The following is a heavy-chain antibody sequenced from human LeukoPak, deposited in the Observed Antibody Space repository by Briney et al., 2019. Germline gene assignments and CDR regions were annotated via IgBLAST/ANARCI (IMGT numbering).Heavy chain of an antibody. J-gene: IGHJ4*02. Sequence: ASVKVSCKASGYTFTSYYMHWVRQAPGQGLEWMGIINPSGGSTSYAQKFQGRVTMTRDTSTSTVYMELSSLRSEDTAVYYCARDGGPYYYDSSGYNFDYWGQGTLVTVSS. CDR2: INPSGGST. D-gene: IGHD3-22*01. CDR1: GYTFTSYY. CDR3: ARDGGPYYYDSSGYNFDY. V-gene: IGHV1-46*01.